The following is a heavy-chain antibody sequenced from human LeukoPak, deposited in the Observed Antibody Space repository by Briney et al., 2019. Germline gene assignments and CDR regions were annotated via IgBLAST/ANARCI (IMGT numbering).Heavy chain of an antibody. Sequence: ASVKVSCXASGYTFTGYYMHWVRLAPGQGLEWMGWINPNSGGTNYAQKFQGRVTMTRDTSISTAYMELSRLRSDDTAVYYCAANYYYDSSGYPLEYWGQGTLVTVSS. CDR1: GYTFTGYY. J-gene: IGHJ4*02. CDR2: INPNSGGT. CDR3: AANYYYDSSGYPLEY. V-gene: IGHV1-2*02. D-gene: IGHD3-22*01.